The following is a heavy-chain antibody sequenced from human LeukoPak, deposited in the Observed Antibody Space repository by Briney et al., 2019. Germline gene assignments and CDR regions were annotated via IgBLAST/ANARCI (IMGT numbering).Heavy chain of an antibody. V-gene: IGHV4-34*01. D-gene: IGHD3-10*01. CDR1: GGSFSGYY. CDR3: ARGKMVREVIPLSY. CDR2: INHSGST. Sequence: SETLSLTCAVYGGSFSGYYWSWLRQPPGKGLEWIGEINHSGSTNYNPSLKSRVTISVDTSKNQFSLKLSSVTAADTAVYYCARGKMVREVIPLSYWGQGTLVTVSS. J-gene: IGHJ4*02.